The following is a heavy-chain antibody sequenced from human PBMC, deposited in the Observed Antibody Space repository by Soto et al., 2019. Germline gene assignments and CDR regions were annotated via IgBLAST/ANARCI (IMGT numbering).Heavy chain of an antibody. Sequence: EVQLVESGGGFTQPGGSQRLSCAASGFPFNAYAMSWVRHDPGKGLEWISYISGSGGTIYYADSVKVLFTISRDNAKDSLYLHMNSLRDDETVVYYSARVLVGGWYYFQYCGHGTLVMVAS. D-gene: IGHD6-19*01. J-gene: IGHJ4*01. CDR1: GFPFNAYA. V-gene: IGHV3-48*02. CDR3: ARVLVGGWYYFQY. CDR2: ISGSGGTI.